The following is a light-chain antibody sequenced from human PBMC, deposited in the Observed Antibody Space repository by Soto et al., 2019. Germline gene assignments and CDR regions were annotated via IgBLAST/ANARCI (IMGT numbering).Light chain of an antibody. CDR3: QQYNSWLWT. CDR1: QSVSNN. Sequence: EIVVTQSPATLSVSPGERATLSCRASQSVSNNLAWYQQKPGQAPRLLIYGASTRASDVPVRFSGSGSGTEFTLTISGLQSEDFALYYCQQYNSWLWTFGQGTKVEI. J-gene: IGKJ1*01. V-gene: IGKV3-15*01. CDR2: GAS.